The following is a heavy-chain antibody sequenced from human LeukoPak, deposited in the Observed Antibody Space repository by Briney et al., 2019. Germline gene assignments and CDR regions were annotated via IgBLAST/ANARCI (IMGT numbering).Heavy chain of an antibody. CDR2: ISSSSSYI. CDR1: GFTFSSYS. V-gene: IGHV3-21*01. CDR3: AKGYYFDILSGYSSLDF. J-gene: IGHJ4*02. Sequence: GGSLRLSCAASGFTFSSYSMNWVRQAPGKGLEWVSSISSSSSYIYYADSVKGRFTISRDNAKNSLYLQMNSLRAEDTAVYYCAKGYYFDILSGYSSLDFWGQGTLVTVSS. D-gene: IGHD3-9*01.